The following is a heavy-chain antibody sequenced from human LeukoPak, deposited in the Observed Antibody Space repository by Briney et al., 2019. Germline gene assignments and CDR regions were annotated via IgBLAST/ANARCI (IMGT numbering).Heavy chain of an antibody. D-gene: IGHD1-7*01. CDR2: ISSSSTTI. J-gene: IGHJ4*02. V-gene: IGHV3-48*04. CDR1: GFTFSAYS. CDR3: AREPHGNYHTPGDY. Sequence: GGSLRLSCAASGFTFSAYSMNWVRQAPGKGLEWVSHISSSSTTIYYADSVKDRFTISRDNAKNSLFLQMNSLRSEDTAVYYCAREPHGNYHTPGDYWGQGTLVTVSS.